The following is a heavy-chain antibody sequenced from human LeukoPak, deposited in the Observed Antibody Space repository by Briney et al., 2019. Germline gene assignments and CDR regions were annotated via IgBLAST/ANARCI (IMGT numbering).Heavy chain of an antibody. V-gene: IGHV4-59*08. CDR1: GGSISGYY. J-gene: IGHJ6*02. Sequence: SETLSLTCTVSGGSISGYYWSWIRQPPGKGLEYIAYIYYSGSTDYNPSLKSRVTISVDTSKNQFSLKLSSVTAADTAVYYCARARFDIVVVVAAQPRRNYYYGMDVWGQGTTVTVSS. CDR2: IYYSGST. D-gene: IGHD2-15*01. CDR3: ARARFDIVVVVAAQPRRNYYYGMDV.